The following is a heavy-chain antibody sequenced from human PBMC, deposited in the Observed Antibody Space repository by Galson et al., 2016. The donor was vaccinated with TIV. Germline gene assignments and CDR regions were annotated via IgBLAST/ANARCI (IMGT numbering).Heavy chain of an antibody. CDR1: GFSFSTYA. J-gene: IGHJ4*02. CDR2: INTNGIG. D-gene: IGHD2-21*01. Sequence: SLRLSCAASGFSFSTYAMTWVRQAPGKGLECVSSINTNGIGYYADPVKGRFTISSDDSKNTFYLQLNSLRVEDTAVYYCARGSDCFDWGQVTLVTV. CDR3: ARGSDCFD. V-gene: IGHV3-23*05.